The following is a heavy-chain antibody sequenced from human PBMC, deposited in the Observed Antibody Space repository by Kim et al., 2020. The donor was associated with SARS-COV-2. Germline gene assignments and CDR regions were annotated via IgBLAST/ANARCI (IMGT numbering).Heavy chain of an antibody. D-gene: IGHD6-13*01. CDR3: ATSSWSPTNWFDP. CDR2: IYYSGST. CDR1: GGSISSYY. J-gene: IGHJ5*02. Sequence: SETLSLTCTVSGGSISSYYWSWIRQPPGKGLEWIGYIYYSGSTNYNPSLKSRVTISVDTSKNQFSLKLSSVTAADTAVYYCATSSWSPTNWFDPWGQGTLVTVSS. V-gene: IGHV4-59*01.